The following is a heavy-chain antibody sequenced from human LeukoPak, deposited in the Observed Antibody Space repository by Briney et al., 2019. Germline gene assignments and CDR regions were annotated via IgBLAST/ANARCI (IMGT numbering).Heavy chain of an antibody. CDR2: ISGSGGST. CDR3: ARTKPQQFDILS. CDR1: GFTFSDYG. J-gene: IGHJ4*02. D-gene: IGHD3-9*01. Sequence: GGSLRLSCAASGFTFSDYGMHWVRQAPGKGLEWVSGISGSGGSTYSVDSVKGRFTVSRDNSKNTLYLQMNSLRAEDTAVYYCARTKPQQFDILSWGQGTLVTVSS. V-gene: IGHV3-23*01.